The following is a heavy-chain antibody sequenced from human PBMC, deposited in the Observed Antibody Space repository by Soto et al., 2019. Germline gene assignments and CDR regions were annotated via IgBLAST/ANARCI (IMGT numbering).Heavy chain of an antibody. V-gene: IGHV4-39*01. CDR1: GGSISSRSYY. CDR3: ASRTVSTSGVDY. D-gene: IGHD4-17*01. J-gene: IGHJ4*02. CDR2: IYYSGST. Sequence: QLQLQESGPGLVKPSETLSLTCSVSGGSISSRSYYWAWIRQPPGKGLEWIGSIYYSGSTYYNPSLKSRVTLSVDTSKNQFSLKRSSVTVADTAVYYCASRTVSTSGVDYWGQGNLVTVSS.